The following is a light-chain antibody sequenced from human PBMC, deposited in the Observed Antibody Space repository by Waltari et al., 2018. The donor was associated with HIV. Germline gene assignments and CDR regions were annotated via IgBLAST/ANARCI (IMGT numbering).Light chain of an antibody. V-gene: IGLV2-14*01. CDR2: EVS. J-gene: IGLJ1*01. CDR1: SSDVGAYDY. Sequence: QSALTQPASVSGSPGQSITISCTGTSSDVGAYDYVSWFQQHPGKAPRLILQEVSNRPAGVSNRCSGSKSDNTASLTIAGLQAEDEADYYCSSYTTSTTFVFGTGTKVTVL. CDR3: SSYTTSTTFV.